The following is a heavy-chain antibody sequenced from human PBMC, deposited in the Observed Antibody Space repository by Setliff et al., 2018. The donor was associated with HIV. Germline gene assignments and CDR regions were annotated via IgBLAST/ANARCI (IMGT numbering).Heavy chain of an antibody. CDR3: ARDGCSGQRCYLFNWFDP. CDR2: INSDNGNT. V-gene: IGHV1-3*01. J-gene: IGHJ5*02. CDR1: GYTLSTYA. Sequence: GASVKVSCKASGYTLSTYALYWVRQAPGQRLEWMGWINSDNGNTKFSQKFQGRLTITADTTASTAYMVLSSLTSEDTAVYYCARDGCSGQRCYLFNWFDPWGQGTLVTVS. D-gene: IGHD2-15*01.